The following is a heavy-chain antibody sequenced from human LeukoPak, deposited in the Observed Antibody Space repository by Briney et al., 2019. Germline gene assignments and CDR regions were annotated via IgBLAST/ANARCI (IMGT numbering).Heavy chain of an antibody. J-gene: IGHJ4*02. CDR2: INHSGST. Sequence: SETLSLTCAVYGGSFSGYYWSWIRQPPGKGLEWIGEINHSGSTNYNPSLKSRVTISVDTSKNQFSLKLSSVTAADTAVYYCARGGLIYGSGSYYFDYWGQGTLVIVSS. V-gene: IGHV4-34*01. CDR1: GGSFSGYY. D-gene: IGHD3-10*01. CDR3: ARGGLIYGSGSYYFDY.